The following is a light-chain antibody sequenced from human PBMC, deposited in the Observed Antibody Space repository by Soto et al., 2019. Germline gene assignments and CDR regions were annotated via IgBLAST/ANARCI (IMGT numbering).Light chain of an antibody. Sequence: EIVLTQSPATLSLSPGERATLSCRASQSVSSYLAWCQQKPGQAPRLLIYDASSRASGIPDRFSGSGSGTDFTLTISRLEPEDFGVYYCQQYGSSPINCGQGTRREIK. CDR3: QQYGSSPIN. CDR2: DAS. V-gene: IGKV3-20*01. CDR1: QSVSSY. J-gene: IGKJ5*01.